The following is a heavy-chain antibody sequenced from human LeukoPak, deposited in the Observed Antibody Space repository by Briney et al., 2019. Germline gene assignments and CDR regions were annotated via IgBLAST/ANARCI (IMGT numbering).Heavy chain of an antibody. CDR1: GFTFGNYW. J-gene: IGHJ3*01. V-gene: IGHV3-74*01. CDR2: VHSDGSIT. CDR3: TREQEDCTGTTCYRAFDV. Sequence: GGSLRLSCAASGFTFGNYWINWVRQAPGKGLVWVSRVHSDGSITNYADSVKGRFSISRDSAKNTLYLQMSSLTSEDTAVYYCTREQEDCTGTTCYRAFDVWGQGTTVTVSS. D-gene: IGHD2-2*01.